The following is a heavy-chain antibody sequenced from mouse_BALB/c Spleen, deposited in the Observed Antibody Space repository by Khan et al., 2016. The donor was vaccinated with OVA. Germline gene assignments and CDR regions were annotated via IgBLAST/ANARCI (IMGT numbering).Heavy chain of an antibody. CDR3: ARRAYYGNWDFDV. J-gene: IGHJ1*01. D-gene: IGHD2-1*01. V-gene: IGHV3-2*02. CDR1: GYSITSDYA. CDR2: ISHSGST. Sequence: QLEESGPGLVKPSQSLSLTCTVTGYSITSDYAWNWIRQFPGNKLEWMGYISHSGSTNYNPSLKSRISLTRDTSKNQFFLQLNSVTTEDTATXYCARRAYYGNWDFDVWGAGTTVTVSS.